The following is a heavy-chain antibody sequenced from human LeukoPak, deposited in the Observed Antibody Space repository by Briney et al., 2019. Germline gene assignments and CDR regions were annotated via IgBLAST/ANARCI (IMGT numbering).Heavy chain of an antibody. D-gene: IGHD2-8*02. CDR2: INHSGST. V-gene: IGHV4-34*01. J-gene: IGHJ4*02. CDR1: GGSFSGYY. CDR3: ARARRATGYFDY. Sequence: SQTLSLTCAVYGGSFSGYYWSWIRQPPGKGLEWDGEINHSGSTNYNPYLNSRVTISVDTSKNQFSLKLSSVTDADTAVYYCARARRATGYFDYWGQGTLVTVSS.